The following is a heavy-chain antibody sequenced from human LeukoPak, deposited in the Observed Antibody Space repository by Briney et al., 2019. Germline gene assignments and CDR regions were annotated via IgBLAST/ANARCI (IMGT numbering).Heavy chain of an antibody. CDR1: GGSLSGSY. CDR3: ARQSRGIAVAGLDY. Sequence: SETLSLTCAVSGGSLSGSYWSWIRQSPGKGLQWIGEIDETGYRNYHPSLKSRVTVALDSSKKQFSLKLNSVTAADTAVYYCARQSRGIAVAGLDYWGQGILVTVSS. J-gene: IGHJ4*02. V-gene: IGHV4-34*01. CDR2: IDETGYR. D-gene: IGHD6-19*01.